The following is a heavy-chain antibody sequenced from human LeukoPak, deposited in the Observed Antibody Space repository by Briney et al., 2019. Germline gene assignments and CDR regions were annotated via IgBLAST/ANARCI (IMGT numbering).Heavy chain of an antibody. CDR3: AKANAREFDY. CDR1: GFTFSRYG. V-gene: IGHV3-30*18. J-gene: IGHJ4*02. Sequence: GGSLRLSCAASGFTFSRYGMHWVRQAPGKGLEWVAVISNDGSYKSFADSVKGRFTISRDNSKDTLYLKLSGLRAEDTAAYYCAKANAREFDYWGQGTLVTVSS. D-gene: IGHD3-10*01. CDR2: ISNDGSYK.